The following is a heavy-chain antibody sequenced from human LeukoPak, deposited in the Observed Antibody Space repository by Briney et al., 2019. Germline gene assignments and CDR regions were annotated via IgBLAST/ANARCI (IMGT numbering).Heavy chain of an antibody. CDR3: ARARLYSGSPDFDY. Sequence: GGSLRLSCAASGFTFSSYWMHWVRHAPGKGLVWVSRINSDGSSTSYADSVKGRFTISRDNAKNTLYLQMNSLRAEDTAVYYCARARLYSGSPDFDYWGQGTLVTVSS. CDR2: INSDGSST. CDR1: GFTFSSYW. D-gene: IGHD1-26*01. J-gene: IGHJ4*02. V-gene: IGHV3-74*01.